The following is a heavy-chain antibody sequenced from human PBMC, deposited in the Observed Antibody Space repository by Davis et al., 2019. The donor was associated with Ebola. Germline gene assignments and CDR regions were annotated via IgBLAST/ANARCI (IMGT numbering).Heavy chain of an antibody. CDR2: IYYSGST. J-gene: IGHJ6*02. CDR1: GGSISSGGYY. CDR3: ARVVGVVVPAAIIDYYYYGMDV. Sequence: SETLSLTCTVSGGSISSGGYYWSWIRQHPGKGLEWIGYIYYSGSTYYNPSLKSRVTISVDTSKNQFSLKLSSVTAADTAVYYCARVVGVVVPAAIIDYYYYGMDVWGQGTTVTVSS. D-gene: IGHD2-2*02. V-gene: IGHV4-31*03.